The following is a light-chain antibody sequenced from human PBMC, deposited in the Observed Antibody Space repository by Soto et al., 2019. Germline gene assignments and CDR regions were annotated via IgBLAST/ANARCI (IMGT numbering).Light chain of an antibody. CDR1: SSDVGGYKY. V-gene: IGLV2-14*01. CDR3: SSYTCSSTLV. Sequence: QSALTQPASVSGSPGQSITISCTGTSSDVGGYKYVSWYQQHPGKAPKLMIYEVTNRPSGVSNRFSGSKSGNTASLTISGLHTEDEADYYCSSYTCSSTLVFGGGTKVTVL. CDR2: EVT. J-gene: IGLJ2*01.